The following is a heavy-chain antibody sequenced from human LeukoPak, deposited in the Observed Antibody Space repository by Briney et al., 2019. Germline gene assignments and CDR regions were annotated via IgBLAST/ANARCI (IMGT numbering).Heavy chain of an antibody. J-gene: IGHJ6*02. Sequence: SVKVSCKASGGTFSSYAISWVRQAPGQGLEWMGRIIPILGIANYAQKFQGRVTITADKSTSTAYMELSSLRSEDTAVYYCARDQLAYCGGDCSYYYGMDVWGQGTTVTVSS. CDR2: IIPILGIA. CDR3: ARDQLAYCGGDCSYYYGMDV. D-gene: IGHD2-21*02. CDR1: GGTFSSYA. V-gene: IGHV1-69*04.